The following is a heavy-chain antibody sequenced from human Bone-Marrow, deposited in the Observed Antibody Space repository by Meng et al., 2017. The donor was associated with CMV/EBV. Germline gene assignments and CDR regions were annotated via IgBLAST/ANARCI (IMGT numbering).Heavy chain of an antibody. D-gene: IGHD3-22*01. CDR3: ARDGPSYYYDSSGLCDY. J-gene: IGHJ4*02. Sequence: GGSLRLSCAASGFTVSSNYMSWVRQAPGKGLEWVSVIYSGGSTYYADSVKGRFTISRDNSKNTLYLQMNSLRAEDTAVYYCARDGPSYYYDSSGLCDYWGQGKLVNVHS. V-gene: IGHV3-53*05. CDR2: IYSGGST. CDR1: GFTVSSNY.